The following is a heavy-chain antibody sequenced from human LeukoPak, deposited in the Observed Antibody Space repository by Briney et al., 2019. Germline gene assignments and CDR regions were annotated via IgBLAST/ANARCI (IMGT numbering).Heavy chain of an antibody. CDR3: ARGSSWSNDAFDI. CDR1: GGSISSYY. Sequence: SETLSLTCTVSGGSISSYYWSWIRQPPGKGLEWIGYIYYSGSTNYNPSLKSRVTISVDTSKNQFSLKLSSVTAADTAVYYCARGSSWSNDAFDIWGQGTMVTVSS. D-gene: IGHD6-13*01. V-gene: IGHV4-59*01. J-gene: IGHJ3*02. CDR2: IYYSGST.